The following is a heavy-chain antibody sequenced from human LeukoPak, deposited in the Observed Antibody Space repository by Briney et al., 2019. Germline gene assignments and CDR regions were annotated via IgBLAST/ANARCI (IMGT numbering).Heavy chain of an antibody. D-gene: IGHD7-27*01. CDR3: ARTEYWGSSWYFDL. V-gene: IGHV4-59*01. CDR1: GGSISGYY. J-gene: IGHJ2*01. CDR2: IYYSGST. Sequence: PSETLSLTCTVSGGSISGYYWSWIRQSPEKGLEWIGYIYYSGSTTYNPSLKSRVTISVDRSNNQFSLKLSSVTAADTAVYYCARTEYWGSSWYFDLWGRGTLVTVSS.